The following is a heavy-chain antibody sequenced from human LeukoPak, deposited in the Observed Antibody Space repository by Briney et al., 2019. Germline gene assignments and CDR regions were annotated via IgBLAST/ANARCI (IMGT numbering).Heavy chain of an antibody. J-gene: IGHJ4*02. CDR3: TTDAGYSSRWYNY. D-gene: IGHD6-13*01. CDR1: GFTFSNAY. Sequence: GGSLRLSCAASGFTFSNAYMKWVRQAPGKGLEWVGRIKSKIDGETTDYAAPVKGRFSTSRDDSRNTLYLQMNSLKTEDTAVYYCTTDAGYSSRWYNYWGQGTLVTVSS. CDR2: IKSKIDGETT. V-gene: IGHV3-15*01.